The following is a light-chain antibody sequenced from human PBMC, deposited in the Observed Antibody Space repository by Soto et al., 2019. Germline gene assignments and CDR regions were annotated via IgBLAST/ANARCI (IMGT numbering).Light chain of an antibody. J-gene: IGLJ1*01. CDR3: GAWDDSLNGYV. V-gene: IGLV1-44*01. CDR1: SSNIGTNT. Sequence: QSVLTQPPSASGTPGQRVTISCSGGSSNIGTNTVNWYQHLPGTAPKLLIFADVQRPSGVPDRFSGSKSGTSASLAISGLQSEDEADYYCGAWDDSLNGYVFGTGTKVTVL. CDR2: ADV.